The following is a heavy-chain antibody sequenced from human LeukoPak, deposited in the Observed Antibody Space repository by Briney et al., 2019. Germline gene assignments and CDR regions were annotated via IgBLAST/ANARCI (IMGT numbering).Heavy chain of an antibody. D-gene: IGHD3-10*01. V-gene: IGHV6-1*01. CDR3: ARNYYGIDV. Sequence: SQTLSLTCALSGDSVPRKSVAWNWIRQSPSRALECLGKTYYRSKWYNDFAESVKRRISINPDTSKNQFSLQLDSVTPEDTAVYYCARNYYGIDVWGQGTTVTVSS. J-gene: IGHJ6*02. CDR2: TYYRSKWYN. CDR1: GDSVPRKSVA.